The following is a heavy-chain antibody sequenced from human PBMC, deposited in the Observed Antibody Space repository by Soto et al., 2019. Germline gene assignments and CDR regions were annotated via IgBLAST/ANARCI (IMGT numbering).Heavy chain of an antibody. CDR2: IRSKAYGGTT. CDR1: GFTFGDYA. CDR3: TRGGAWAVAPPDY. V-gene: IGHV3-49*04. J-gene: IGHJ4*02. D-gene: IGHD6-19*01. Sequence: TGGSLRLSCTASGFTFGDYAMSWVRQAPGKGLEWVGFIRSKAYGGTTEYAASVKGRFTTSRDDSKSIAYLQMNSLKTEDTAVYYCTRGGAWAVAPPDYWGQGTLVTVSS.